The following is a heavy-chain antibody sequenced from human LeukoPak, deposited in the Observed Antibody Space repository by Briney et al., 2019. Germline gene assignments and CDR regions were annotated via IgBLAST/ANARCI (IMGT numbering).Heavy chain of an antibody. Sequence: SVKVSCKASGATFSSYAISWVRQAPGQGLEWMGGIIPIFGTANYAQKFQGRVTITTDESTSTAYMELSSLRSEDTAVYYCARGGPCSSTSCANYYYYMDVWGKGTTVTVSS. D-gene: IGHD2-2*01. CDR3: ARGGPCSSTSCANYYYYMDV. CDR1: GATFSSYA. CDR2: IIPIFGTA. J-gene: IGHJ6*03. V-gene: IGHV1-69*05.